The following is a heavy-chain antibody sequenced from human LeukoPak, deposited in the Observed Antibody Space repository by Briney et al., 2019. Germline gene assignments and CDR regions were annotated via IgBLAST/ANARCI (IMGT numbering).Heavy chain of an antibody. CDR2: INPNSGGT. Sequence: ASVKVSCKASGYTFTGYYMHWVRQAPGQGLEWMGWINPNSGGTNYARKFQGRVTMTRDTSISTAYMELSRLRSDDTAVYYCARTFRPLVPNDAFDIWGQGTMVTVSS. CDR1: GYTFTGYY. CDR3: ARTFRPLVPNDAFDI. D-gene: IGHD6-13*01. J-gene: IGHJ3*02. V-gene: IGHV1-2*02.